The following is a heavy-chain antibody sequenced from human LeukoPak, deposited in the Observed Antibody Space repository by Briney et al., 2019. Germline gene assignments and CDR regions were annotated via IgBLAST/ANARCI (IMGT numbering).Heavy chain of an antibody. V-gene: IGHV3-15*01. Sequence: GGSLRLSCAASAFTFSNAYMSWVRQAPGKGLEWVGRIKSKTAGGTTDYAAPVKGRFTISRDDSKNTLYLQMNSLKTEDTAVYYCAKDYLALGSAAAGDLTDYWGQGTLVTVSS. J-gene: IGHJ4*02. CDR1: AFTFSNAY. D-gene: IGHD6-13*01. CDR2: IKSKTAGGTT. CDR3: AKDYLALGSAAAGDLTDY.